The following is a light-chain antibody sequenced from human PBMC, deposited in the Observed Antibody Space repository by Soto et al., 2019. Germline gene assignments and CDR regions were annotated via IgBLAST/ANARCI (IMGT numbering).Light chain of an antibody. CDR2: GAS. CDR3: QQYGSSGT. CDR1: QSVGTS. Sequence: IVLTQSPVSLSVSAGESGTLSCRSRQSVGTSLACYQQKSVQAPRLLISGASNRATGIPDRFSGSGSGTAFTLTIRRLEPEAFAVYYCQQYGSSGTFGQGTKVDIK. V-gene: IGKV3-20*01. J-gene: IGKJ1*01.